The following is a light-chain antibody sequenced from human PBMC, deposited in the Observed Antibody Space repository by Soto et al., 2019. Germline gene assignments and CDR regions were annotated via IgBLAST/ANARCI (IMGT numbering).Light chain of an antibody. Sequence: EIVLTQSPGTLSLSPGERATLSCRASQSVSSTYLAWYQHKLGQAPRLVIYGASSKASGIPDRFSGSGSGTDFTLTISRLEPEDFAVYYCQQYGSSPRSFGQGTKVEVK. CDR1: QSVSSTY. CDR2: GAS. V-gene: IGKV3-20*01. CDR3: QQYGSSPRS. J-gene: IGKJ1*01.